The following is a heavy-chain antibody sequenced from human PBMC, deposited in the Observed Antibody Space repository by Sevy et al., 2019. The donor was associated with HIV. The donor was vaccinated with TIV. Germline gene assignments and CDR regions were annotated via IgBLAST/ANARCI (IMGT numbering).Heavy chain of an antibody. Sequence: ASVKVSCKASGYTFTSYGIRWVRQAPGLGLEWMGWISTYNTVRNSAQKFHDRVTMTIDTSTSTAYMELRGLRSDDTAVYYCARSTQVAGRSNWFDPWGQGTLVTVSS. V-gene: IGHV1-18*01. J-gene: IGHJ5*02. D-gene: IGHD6-19*01. CDR3: ARSTQVAGRSNWFDP. CDR1: GYTFTSYG. CDR2: ISTYNTVR.